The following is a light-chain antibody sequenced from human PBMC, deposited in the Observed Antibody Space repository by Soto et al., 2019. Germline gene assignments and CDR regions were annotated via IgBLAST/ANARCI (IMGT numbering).Light chain of an antibody. CDR1: SSDVGDNNY. V-gene: IGLV2-14*01. CDR2: DVT. CDR3: SSYTGSSTLYV. J-gene: IGLJ1*01. Sequence: QSALTQPASVSGSPGQSITISCTGSSSDVGDNNYVSWYQQHPGKAPKLMIYDVTHRPSGISNRFSGSKSGNTASLTISGLQPEDEADYYCSSYTGSSTLYVFGTGTKLTLL.